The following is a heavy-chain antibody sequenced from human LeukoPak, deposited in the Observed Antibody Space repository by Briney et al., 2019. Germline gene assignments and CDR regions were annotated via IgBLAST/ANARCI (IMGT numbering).Heavy chain of an antibody. CDR3: ARAALHCSGGSCWPE. V-gene: IGHV4-38-2*02. CDR1: GGSISSGYY. D-gene: IGHD2-15*01. J-gene: IGHJ4*02. CDR2: IYHSGST. Sequence: NPSETLSLTCTVSGGSISSGYYWGWIRQPPGKGLEWIGSIYHSGSTYYNPSLKSRVTISVDTSKNQFSLKLSSVTAADTAVYYCARAALHCSGGSCWPEWGQGTLVTVSS.